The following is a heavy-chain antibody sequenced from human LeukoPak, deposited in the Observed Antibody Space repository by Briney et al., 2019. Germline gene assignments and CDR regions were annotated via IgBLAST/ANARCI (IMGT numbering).Heavy chain of an antibody. Sequence: GGSLRLSCAASGFTFSSYAMSWVRQAPGKGLEWVSAISGSGGSTYYADSVKGRFTISRDNSKNTLYLQMNSLRAEDTAVYYCAKKDIVLMVYANIDYWGQGTLVTVSS. V-gene: IGHV3-23*01. CDR1: GFTFSSYA. D-gene: IGHD2-8*01. CDR2: ISGSGGST. J-gene: IGHJ4*02. CDR3: AKKDIVLMVYANIDY.